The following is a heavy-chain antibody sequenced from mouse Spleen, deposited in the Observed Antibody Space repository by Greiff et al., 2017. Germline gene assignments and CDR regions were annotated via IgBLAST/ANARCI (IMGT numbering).Heavy chain of an antibody. D-gene: IGHD2-3*01. V-gene: IGHV1-77*01. CDR3: ARWDDGRGYFDY. CDR1: GYTFTDYY. J-gene: IGHJ2*01. CDR2: IYPGSGNT. Sequence: QVQLQQSGAELARPGASVKLSCKASGYTFTDYYINWVKQRTGQGLEWIGEIYPGSGNTYYNEKFKGKATLTADKSSSTAYMQLSSLTSEDSAVYFCARWDDGRGYFDYWGQGTTLTVSS.